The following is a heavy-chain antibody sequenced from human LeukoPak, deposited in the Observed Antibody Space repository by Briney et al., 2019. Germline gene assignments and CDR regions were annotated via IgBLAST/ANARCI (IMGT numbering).Heavy chain of an antibody. V-gene: IGHV3-21*01. Sequence: GGSLRLSCAASGFPFSSYTMNWVRQAPGKGLEWVSSITGSSNYIYYRDSVKGRFTISRDNAKNSLNLRLNTLRAEDMAVYYCARDTWSGGAFDIWGQGTMVTVSS. D-gene: IGHD3-3*01. J-gene: IGHJ3*02. CDR1: GFPFSSYT. CDR3: ARDTWSGGAFDI. CDR2: ITGSSNYI.